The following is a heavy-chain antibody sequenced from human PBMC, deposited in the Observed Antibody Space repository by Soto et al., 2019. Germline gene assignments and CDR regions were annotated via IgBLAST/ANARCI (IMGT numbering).Heavy chain of an antibody. CDR3: APLTVSLSGPYGIHV. D-gene: IGHD2-15*01. CDR2: MFYSGLT. CDR1: GYSVSSSDYY. Sequence: QLHLQESGPGLVKPSETLSLTCSVSGYSVSSSDYYWAWIRQPPGKGLKWIGSMFYSGLTYYNPSLKSRVTLSVDTSKNHFSVRLNSVTAADTAVYYCAPLTVSLSGPYGIHVWGQGTTVTVSS. J-gene: IGHJ6*02. V-gene: IGHV4-39*01.